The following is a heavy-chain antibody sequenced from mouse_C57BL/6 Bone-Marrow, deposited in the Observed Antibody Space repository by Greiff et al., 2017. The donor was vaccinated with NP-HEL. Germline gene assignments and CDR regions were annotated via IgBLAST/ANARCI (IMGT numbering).Heavy chain of an antibody. CDR2: ISDGGSYT. V-gene: IGHV5-4*01. D-gene: IGHD1-1*01. CDR3: ARDRGTTVGGGYYYAMDY. J-gene: IGHJ4*01. CDR1: GFTFSSYA. Sequence: EVQLVESGGGLVKPGGSLKLSCAASGFTFSSYAMSWVRQTPEKRLEWVATISDGGSYTYYPDNVKGRFTISRDNAKNNLYLQMSHLKSEDTAMYYCARDRGTTVGGGYYYAMDYWGQGTSVTVSS.